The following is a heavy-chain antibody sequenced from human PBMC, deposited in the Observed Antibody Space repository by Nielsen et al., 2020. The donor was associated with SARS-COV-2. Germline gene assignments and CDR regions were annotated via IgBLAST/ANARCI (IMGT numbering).Heavy chain of an antibody. CDR2: IYHSGST. CDR3: ARANSNNYYYYYMDV. V-gene: IGHV4-38-2*02. Sequence: SETLSLTCTVSGYSISSGYYWGWIRQPPGKGLEWIGSIYHSGSTYYNPSLKSRVTISVDTSKNQFSLKLSSVTAADTAVYYCARANSNNYYYYYMDVWGKGTTVTVSS. J-gene: IGHJ6*03. CDR1: GYSISSGYY. D-gene: IGHD1-7*01.